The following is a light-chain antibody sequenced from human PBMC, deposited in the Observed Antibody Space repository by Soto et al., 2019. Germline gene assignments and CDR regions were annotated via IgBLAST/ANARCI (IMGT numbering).Light chain of an antibody. CDR1: QSVSSSY. Sequence: DIVLTQSPGTLSLSPGERATLSCRASQSVSSSYLAWYQQKRGQAPRLLIYGASSRATGIPDRFSGSGSGTEFILTITSLQSEDSAVYYCQEYNTWPWTFGQGTKVDIK. J-gene: IGKJ1*01. CDR3: QEYNTWPWT. CDR2: GAS. V-gene: IGKV3-20*01.